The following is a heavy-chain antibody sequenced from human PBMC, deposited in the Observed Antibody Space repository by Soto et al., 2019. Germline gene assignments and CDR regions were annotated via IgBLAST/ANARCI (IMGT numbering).Heavy chain of an antibody. J-gene: IGHJ1*01. Sequence: GSLRLSCAASGFTVSSNYMSWVRQAPGKGLEWVSVIYSGGSTYYADSVKGRFTISRDNSKNTLYLQMNSLRAEDTAVYYCARAGIAVAGTPEYLQHWGQGTLVTVSS. V-gene: IGHV3-66*01. D-gene: IGHD6-19*01. CDR3: ARAGIAVAGTPEYLQH. CDR1: GFTVSSNY. CDR2: IYSGGST.